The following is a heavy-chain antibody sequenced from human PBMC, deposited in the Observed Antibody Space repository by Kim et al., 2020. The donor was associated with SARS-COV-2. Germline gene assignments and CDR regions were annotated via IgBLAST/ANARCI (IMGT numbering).Heavy chain of an antibody. CDR2: ISYDGSNK. J-gene: IGHJ5*02. CDR1: GFTFSSYG. D-gene: IGHD3-16*01. CDR3: AKDRGGMPWFDP. Sequence: GGSLRLSCAASGFTFSSYGMHWVRQAPGKGLEWVAVISYDGSNKYYADSVKGRFIISRDNSKNTLYLQMDSLRAEDTAVYYCAKDRGGMPWFDPWGQGTL. V-gene: IGHV3-30*18.